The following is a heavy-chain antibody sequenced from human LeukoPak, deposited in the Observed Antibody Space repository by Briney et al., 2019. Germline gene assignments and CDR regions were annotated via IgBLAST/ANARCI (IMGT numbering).Heavy chain of an antibody. Sequence: ASVKVSCKASGYTFTSYYMHWVRQAPGKGLEWMGGFDPEDGETIYAQKFQGRVTMTEDTSTGTAYMELSSLRSEDTAVYYCATATLYDISGYYYDYWGQGTLVTVSS. J-gene: IGHJ4*02. CDR1: GYTFTSYY. CDR3: ATATLYDISGYYYDY. V-gene: IGHV1-24*01. CDR2: FDPEDGET. D-gene: IGHD3-22*01.